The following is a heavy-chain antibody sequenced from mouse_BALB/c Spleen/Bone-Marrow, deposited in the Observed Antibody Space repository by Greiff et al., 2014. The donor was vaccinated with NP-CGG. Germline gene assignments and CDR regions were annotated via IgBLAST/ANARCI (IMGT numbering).Heavy chain of an antibody. V-gene: IGHV1-7*01. CDR1: GYTFTSYW. CDR3: ARPITTGIQAWFAY. Sequence: VQLQQSGAELAKPGASVKMSCKASGYTFTSYWMHWVKQRPGQGLEWIGNINPSSGYTEYNQKFKDKATLTADKSSSTAYMQLSSLTSEDSAVYYCARPITTGIQAWFAYWGQGILATVSA. J-gene: IGHJ3*01. D-gene: IGHD2-4*01. CDR2: INPSSGYT.